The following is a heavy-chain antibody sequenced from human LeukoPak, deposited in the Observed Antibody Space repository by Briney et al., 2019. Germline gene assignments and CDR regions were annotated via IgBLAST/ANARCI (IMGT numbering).Heavy chain of an antibody. Sequence: GGSLRLSCAASGFTFSNAWMSWVRQAPGKGLEWVGRIKSKTDGGTTDYAAPVKGRFTISRDDSKNTLYLQMNSLKTEDTAVYYCTTNLGYYDSSGYYYPLYSFTWGQGTLVTVSS. CDR1: GFTFSNAW. J-gene: IGHJ5*02. CDR3: TTNLGYYDSSGYYYPLYSFT. D-gene: IGHD3-22*01. V-gene: IGHV3-15*01. CDR2: IKSKTDGGTT.